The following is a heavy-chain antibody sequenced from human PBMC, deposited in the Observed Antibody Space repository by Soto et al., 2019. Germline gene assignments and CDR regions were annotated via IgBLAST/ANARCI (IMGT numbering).Heavy chain of an antibody. V-gene: IGHV3-30*18. J-gene: IGHJ4*02. Sequence: PGGSLRLSCAASGFTFSSYGMHWVRQAPGKGLEWVAVISYDGSNKYYADSVKGRFTISRDNSKNTLYLQMNSLRAEDTAVYYCAKAFLLYYYDSSDLFDYWGQGTLVTVSS. CDR2: ISYDGSNK. CDR3: AKAFLLYYYDSSDLFDY. D-gene: IGHD3-22*01. CDR1: GFTFSSYG.